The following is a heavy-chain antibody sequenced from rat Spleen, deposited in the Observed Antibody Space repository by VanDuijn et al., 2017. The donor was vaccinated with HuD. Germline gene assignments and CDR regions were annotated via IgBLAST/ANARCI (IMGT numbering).Heavy chain of an antibody. J-gene: IGHJ4*01. V-gene: IGHV3-3*01. Sequence: EVQLQESGPGLVKPSQSLSLTCSVTSYSITSSYGWNWIRKFPGNKLEWMGYINSAGSTNYNPSLKSRISITRDTSKNQFFLQVNSVITEDTATYYCAKTTVAYYYVMDAWGQGASVTVSS. CDR3: AKTTVAYYYVMDA. CDR1: SYSITSSYG. D-gene: IGHD1-3*01. CDR2: INSAGST.